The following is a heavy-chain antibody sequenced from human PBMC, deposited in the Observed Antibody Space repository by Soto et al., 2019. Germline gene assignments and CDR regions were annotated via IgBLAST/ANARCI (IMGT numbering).Heavy chain of an antibody. CDR1: GYTFTSYY. CDR3: ARDYRIRTGYSGYDVPGGAFDI. V-gene: IGHV1-46*01. D-gene: IGHD5-12*01. J-gene: IGHJ3*02. Sequence: GASVKVSCKASGYTFTSYYMHWVRQAPGQGLEWMGIINPSGGSTSYAQKFQGRVTMTRDTSTSTVYMELSSLRSEDTAVCYCARDYRIRTGYSGYDVPGGAFDIWGQGTMVTVSS. CDR2: INPSGGST.